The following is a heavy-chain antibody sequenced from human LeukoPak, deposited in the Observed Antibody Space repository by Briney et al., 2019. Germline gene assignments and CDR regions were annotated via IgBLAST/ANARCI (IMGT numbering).Heavy chain of an antibody. Sequence: SETLSLTCTVSGCSSSSYYWSWIRQPPGKGLKYIGYIHYSGSTNYNPSPKSRVTISVNKSKNQFSLTLSSVTAADTAVYCCAGHDSPGYSSSWYDYWGQGTLVTVSS. CDR2: IHYSGST. D-gene: IGHD6-13*01. J-gene: IGHJ4*02. V-gene: IGHV4-59*08. CDR1: GCSSSSYY. CDR3: AGHDSPGYSSSWYDY.